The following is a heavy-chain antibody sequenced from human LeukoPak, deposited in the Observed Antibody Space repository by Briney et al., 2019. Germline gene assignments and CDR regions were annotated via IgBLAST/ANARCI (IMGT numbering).Heavy chain of an antibody. D-gene: IGHD5-24*01. CDR2: INQGGSES. V-gene: IGHV3-7*01. CDR3: AREGDGYNSPIDY. CDR1: GFTFSTYW. J-gene: IGHJ4*02. Sequence: GGSLRLSCAASGFTFSTYWMTWVRQAPGKGLEWVANINQGGSESYYVGSVKGRFTISRDNAKNSLSLQMNSLRAEDTAVYYCAREGDGYNSPIDYWGQGTLVTVSS.